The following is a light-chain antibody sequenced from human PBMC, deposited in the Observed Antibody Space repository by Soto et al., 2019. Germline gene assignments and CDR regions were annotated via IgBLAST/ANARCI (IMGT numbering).Light chain of an antibody. Sequence: DIHMTHSPSSLSASVGDMVTITVRGTQCISNYLAWYQQKPVKVPKLLIYAASTLQSGVPSRFSGSGSGTEFTLTISSLQPDDFATYYCQQYNGYSTWTFGQGTKVDIK. CDR1: QCISNY. CDR2: AAS. J-gene: IGKJ1*01. CDR3: QQYNGYSTWT. V-gene: IGKV1-27*01.